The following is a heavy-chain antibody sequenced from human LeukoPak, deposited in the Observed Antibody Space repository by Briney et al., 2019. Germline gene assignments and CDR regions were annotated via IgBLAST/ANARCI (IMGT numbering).Heavy chain of an antibody. CDR2: IDSSGGT. D-gene: IGHD4-11*01. V-gene: IGHV4-4*07. Sequence: SETLSLTCTVSGASISNYQWSWIRQTAGKRLEWIGHIDSSGGTYCNPSLKSGVTMSVDTSKNQVFVKLTSVTAADTAVYYCVRDGYSTAWGYYSDSWGQGTPVTVSS. J-gene: IGHJ4*02. CDR3: VRDGYSTAWGYYSDS. CDR1: GASISNYQ.